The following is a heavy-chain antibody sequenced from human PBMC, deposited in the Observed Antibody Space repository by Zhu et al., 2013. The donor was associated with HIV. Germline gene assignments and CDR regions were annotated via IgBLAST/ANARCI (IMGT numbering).Heavy chain of an antibody. D-gene: IGHD6-19*01. CDR1: GFTFSSYS. J-gene: IGHJ1*01. CDR3: ASRLQTYSGGWPTGLXEYFPH. V-gene: IGHV3-21*01. Sequence: EVQLVESGGGLVKPGGSLRLSCAASGFTFSSYSMNWVRQAPGKGLEWVSSISSSSSYMYYADSVKGRFTISRDNAKNSLYLQMNSLRAEDTAVYYCASRLQTYSGGWPTGLXEYFPHWGQGTLVTVSS. CDR2: ISSSSSYM.